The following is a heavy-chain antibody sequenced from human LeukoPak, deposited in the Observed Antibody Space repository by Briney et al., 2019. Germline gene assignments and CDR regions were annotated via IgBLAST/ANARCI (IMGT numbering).Heavy chain of an antibody. V-gene: IGHV1-2*02. CDR1: GYTFTGYY. Sequence: ASVKVSCKASGYTFTGYYMHWVRQAPGQGLEWMGWINPNSGGTNYAQKFQGRVTMTRDTSISKAYMELSRLRSDDTAVYYCAREGWELRSFDYWGQGTLVTVSS. CDR3: AREGWELRSFDY. CDR2: INPNSGGT. D-gene: IGHD1-26*01. J-gene: IGHJ4*02.